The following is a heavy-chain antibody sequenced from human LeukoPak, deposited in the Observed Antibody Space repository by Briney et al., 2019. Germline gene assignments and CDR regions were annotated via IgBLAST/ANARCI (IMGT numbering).Heavy chain of an antibody. J-gene: IGHJ3*02. CDR2: TSPYDNNP. CDR3: AKVYPRDVAGARGDAFEI. V-gene: IGHV1-18*01. CDR1: GYSFSNYG. Sequence: ASLKLSCTASGYSFSNYGITWVRQAPGQGLEWMGWTSPYDNNPEYANNFKGRVTMTTDTSKSTAYMQMSSLRPDDTAMYYCAKVYPRDVAGARGDAFEIW. D-gene: IGHD1-26*01.